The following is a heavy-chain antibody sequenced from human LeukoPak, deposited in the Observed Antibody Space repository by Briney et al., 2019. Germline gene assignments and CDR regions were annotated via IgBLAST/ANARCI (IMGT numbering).Heavy chain of an antibody. D-gene: IGHD6-19*01. Sequence: AGGSLRLSCAASGFTFSSYAMHWVRQAPGKGLEWVAVISYDGSNKYYADSVKGRFTISRDNSKNTLYLQTNSLRAEDTAVYYCARSTGYSSGWIDYWGQGTLVTVSS. CDR2: ISYDGSNK. CDR3: ARSTGYSSGWIDY. CDR1: GFTFSSYA. J-gene: IGHJ4*02. V-gene: IGHV3-30*01.